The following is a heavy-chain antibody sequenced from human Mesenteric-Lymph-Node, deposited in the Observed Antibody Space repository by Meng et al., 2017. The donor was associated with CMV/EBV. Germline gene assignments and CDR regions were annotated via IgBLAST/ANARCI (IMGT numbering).Heavy chain of an antibody. CDR3: AKEGPNYDYVWGSYRYLPFDF. CDR2: IWYDGSNK. V-gene: IGHV3-30*02. CDR1: GFTFNSHA. J-gene: IGHJ4*02. D-gene: IGHD3-16*02. Sequence: GESLKISCAASGFTFNSHAMHWVRQAPGKGLEWVAFIWYDGSNKYFADSVKGRFTISRDNSKDTLYLQMNSLRAEDTAVYYCAKEGPNYDYVWGSYRYLPFDFWGQGTLVTVSS.